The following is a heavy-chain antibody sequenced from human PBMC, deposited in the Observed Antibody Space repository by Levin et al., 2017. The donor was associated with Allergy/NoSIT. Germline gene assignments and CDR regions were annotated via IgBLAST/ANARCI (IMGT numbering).Heavy chain of an antibody. Sequence: GESLKISCAASGITFSTAWMSWVRQAPGKGLEWVANIKQDGSEKNYVDSVKGRFTISRDNAKNSLYLQMDSLRAEDTAVYYCARGYSLDYWGQGTLVTVSS. V-gene: IGHV3-7*01. CDR3: ARGYSLDY. CDR1: GITFSTAW. D-gene: IGHD5-12*01. J-gene: IGHJ4*02. CDR2: IKQDGSEK.